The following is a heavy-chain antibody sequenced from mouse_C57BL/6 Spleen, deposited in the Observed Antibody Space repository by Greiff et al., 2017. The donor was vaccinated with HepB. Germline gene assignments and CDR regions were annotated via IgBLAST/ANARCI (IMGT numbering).Heavy chain of an antibody. V-gene: IGHV1-42*01. D-gene: IGHD1-1*01. CDR1: GYSFTGYY. J-gene: IGHJ4*01. CDR2: INPSTGGT. Sequence: EVQLVESGPELVKPGASVKISCKASGYSFTGYYMNWVKQSPEKSLEWIGEINPSTGGTTYNQKFKAKATLTVDKSSSTAYMQLKSLTSEDSAVYYCARGGDHYYGSSYEGGAMDYWGQGTSVTVSS. CDR3: ARGGDHYYGSSYEGGAMDY.